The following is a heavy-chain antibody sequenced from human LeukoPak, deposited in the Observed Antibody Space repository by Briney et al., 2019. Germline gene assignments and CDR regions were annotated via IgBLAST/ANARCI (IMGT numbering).Heavy chain of an antibody. D-gene: IGHD3-3*01. CDR3: ARRKKIGDKHTRAFDI. J-gene: IGHJ3*02. CDR2: INWNGAST. V-gene: IGHV3-20*04. Sequence: PGGSLRLSCAASGFIFDDSGMSWVRQGPGKGLEWVSGINWNGASTAYAESVKGRFTVSRDNPKSSLYLQMNSLRAEDTALYYCARRKKIGDKHTRAFDIWGQGTMVTVSS. CDR1: GFIFDDSG.